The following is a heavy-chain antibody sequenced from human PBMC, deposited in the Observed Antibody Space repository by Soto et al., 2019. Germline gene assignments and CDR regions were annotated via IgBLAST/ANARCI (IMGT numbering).Heavy chain of an antibody. CDR2: INPNSGGT. Sequence: AVKPTCKASGNTFTGYYMHWVRQAPGQGLEWMGWINPNSGGTNYAQKFQGRVTMTRDTSISTAYMELSRLRSDDTAVYYCARWSGGEVSYYDDYYYYVMSVCGQGTTVIVSS. CDR3: ARWSGGEVSYYDDYYYYVMSV. V-gene: IGHV1-2*02. J-gene: IGHJ6*02. CDR1: GNTFTGYY. D-gene: IGHD3-3*01.